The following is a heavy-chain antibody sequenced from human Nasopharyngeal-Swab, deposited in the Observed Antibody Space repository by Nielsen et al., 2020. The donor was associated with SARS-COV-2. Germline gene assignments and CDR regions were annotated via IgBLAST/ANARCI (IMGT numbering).Heavy chain of an antibody. CDR1: GGSVSSTIYY. CDR2: IYYIGST. D-gene: IGHD3-22*01. Sequence: SETLSLTCTVSGGSVSSTIYYWSWIRQPPGKGLEWIGYIYYIGSTNYSPSLKSRVTISVDTSKNQFSLKLSSVTAADTAVYYCAKSPLYYYGSSGYPVGFDYWGQGTLVTVSS. V-gene: IGHV4-61*01. CDR3: AKSPLYYYGSSGYPVGFDY. J-gene: IGHJ4*02.